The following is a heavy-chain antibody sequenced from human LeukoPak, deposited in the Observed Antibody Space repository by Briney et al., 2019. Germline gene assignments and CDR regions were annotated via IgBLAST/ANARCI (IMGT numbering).Heavy chain of an antibody. CDR3: ARETSGKTYYYDSSGYRTFDY. J-gene: IGHJ4*02. Sequence: ASVKVSCKASGYTFGAYYMYWVRQAPGQGLEWMGWIRPNSGGTNYTQKFQGRVTMTRDTSINTAYMELSRLTSDDTAVYYCARETSGKTYYYDSSGYRTFDYWGQGTLVTVSS. D-gene: IGHD3-22*01. CDR1: GYTFGAYY. V-gene: IGHV1-2*02. CDR2: IRPNSGGT.